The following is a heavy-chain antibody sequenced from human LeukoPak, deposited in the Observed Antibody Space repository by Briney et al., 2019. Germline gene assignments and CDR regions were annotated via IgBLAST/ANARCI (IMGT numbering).Heavy chain of an antibody. Sequence: GGSLRLSCAASGFTFDDYGMSWVRQAPGKGLEWVSSISRSSSFIYYADSVKGRFTISRDNAKNSLYLQMNSLRAEDTAVYYCARGGIYSSSWYVGNFDYWGQGTLVTVSS. CDR1: GFTFDDYG. CDR2: ISRSSSFI. CDR3: ARGGIYSSSWYVGNFDY. D-gene: IGHD6-13*01. J-gene: IGHJ4*02. V-gene: IGHV3-21*01.